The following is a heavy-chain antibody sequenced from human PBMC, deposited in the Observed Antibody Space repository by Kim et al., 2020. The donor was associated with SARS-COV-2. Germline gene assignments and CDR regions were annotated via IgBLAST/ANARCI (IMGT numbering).Heavy chain of an antibody. CDR1: GFTFSNHA. D-gene: IGHD3-22*01. CDR3: AKSAVDFYDSSGAGLDS. CDR2: ITGGGTNS. J-gene: IGHJ5*01. V-gene: IGHV3-23*01. Sequence: GGSLRLSCAASGFTFSNHAMNWVRQAPGKGLEWVSVITGGGTNSYYADSVKGRFTIARDNSKNTLYLQMNSLRVEDTAVYYCAKSAVDFYDSSGAGLDS.